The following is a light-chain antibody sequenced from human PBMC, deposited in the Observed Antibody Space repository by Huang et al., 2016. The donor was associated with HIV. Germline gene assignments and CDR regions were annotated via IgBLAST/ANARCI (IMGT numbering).Light chain of an antibody. CDR3: QQYNNWPKVFT. V-gene: IGKV3-15*01. CDR2: GAS. CDR1: QSVSSN. Sequence: EKVMTQSPATLSVSPGERATLSCRASQSVSSNLAWYQQNPGQAPRLLIYGASTRATGIPARFSGSGSGTEFTLTISSLQSEDFAVYYCQQYNNWPKVFTFGPGTKVDIK. J-gene: IGKJ3*01.